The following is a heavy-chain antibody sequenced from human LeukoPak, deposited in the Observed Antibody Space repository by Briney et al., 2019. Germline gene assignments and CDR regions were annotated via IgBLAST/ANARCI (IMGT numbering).Heavy chain of an antibody. V-gene: IGHV3-33*01. D-gene: IGHD2-2*01. CDR1: GFTFSSYG. CDR3: ARDGVEGVVVPAAMFDY. J-gene: IGHJ4*02. Sequence: PGRSLRLSCAASGFTFSSYGMHWVRQAPGKGLEWVAVIWYDGSNKYYADSVKGRFTISRDNSKNTLYLQMNSLRAEDTAVYYCARDGVEGVVVPAAMFDYWGQGTLVTVYS. CDR2: IWYDGSNK.